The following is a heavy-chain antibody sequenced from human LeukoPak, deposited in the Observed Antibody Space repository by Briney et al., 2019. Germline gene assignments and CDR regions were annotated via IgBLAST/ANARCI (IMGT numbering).Heavy chain of an antibody. CDR1: GFTFDDYA. CDR2: ISWNSGSI. V-gene: IGHV3-9*01. CDR3: AKDSSSWYSEYFQH. J-gene: IGHJ1*01. Sequence: GRSLRLSCAASGFTFDDYAMHWVRQAPGKGLEWVSGISWNSGSIGYADSVKGRFTISRDNAKNSLYLQMNSLRAEDTALYYCAKDSSSWYSEYFQHWGQGTLVTVSS. D-gene: IGHD6-13*01.